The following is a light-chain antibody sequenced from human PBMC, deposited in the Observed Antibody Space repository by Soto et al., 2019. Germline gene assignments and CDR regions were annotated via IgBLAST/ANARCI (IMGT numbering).Light chain of an antibody. J-gene: IGKJ1*01. CDR2: DAS. V-gene: IGKV1-5*01. Sequence: DIQVTQYPSTLSASVGDRVTITCRASQSISSWLAWYQQKPGKAPKLLIYDASSLESGVPSRFSGSGSGTEFTLTISSLQPDDFATYYCQQYNSYWPFGQGTKVDI. CDR1: QSISSW. CDR3: QQYNSYWP.